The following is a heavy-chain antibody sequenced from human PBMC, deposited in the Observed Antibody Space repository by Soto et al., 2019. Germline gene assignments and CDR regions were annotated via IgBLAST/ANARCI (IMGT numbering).Heavy chain of an antibody. D-gene: IGHD3-9*01. V-gene: IGHV4-31*03. J-gene: IGHJ4*02. Sequence: QVQLQESGPGLVKPSQTLSLTCTVSGGSISSGGYYWSWIRQHPGKGLEWIGYIYYSGSTYYNPSLKSRVTISVDTSKNQFSLKLSSVTAADTAVYYCARASRDDILTGYPDWGQGTLVTVSS. CDR3: ARASRDDILTGYPD. CDR1: GGSISSGGYY. CDR2: IYYSGST.